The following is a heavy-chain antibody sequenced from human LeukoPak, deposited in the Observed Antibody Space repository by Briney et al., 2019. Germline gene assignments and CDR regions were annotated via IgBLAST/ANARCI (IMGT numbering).Heavy chain of an antibody. D-gene: IGHD4-23*01. CDR3: ARTVAPASYYYYYYMDV. CDR2: MNPNSGNT. Sequence: ASVKASCKASGYTFTGYYMHWVRQATGQGLEWMGWMNPNSGNTGYAQKFQGRVTMTRNTSISTAYMELSSLRSEDTAVYYCARTVAPASYYYYYYMDVWGKGTTVTISS. V-gene: IGHV1-8*02. J-gene: IGHJ6*03. CDR1: GYTFTGYY.